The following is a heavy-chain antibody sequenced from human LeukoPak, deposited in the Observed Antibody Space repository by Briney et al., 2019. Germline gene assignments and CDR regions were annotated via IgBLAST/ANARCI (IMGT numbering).Heavy chain of an antibody. CDR2: ISYDGSNK. CDR3: AREAGDYYDSSGFQH. CDR1: GFTFSSYA. Sequence: PGGSLRLSCAASGFTFSSYAMHWVRQAPGKGLEWVAVISYDGSNKYYADSVKGRFTISRDNSKNTLYLQMNSLRAEDTAVYYCAREAGDYYDSSGFQHWGQGTLVTVSS. V-gene: IGHV3-30-3*01. D-gene: IGHD3-22*01. J-gene: IGHJ1*01.